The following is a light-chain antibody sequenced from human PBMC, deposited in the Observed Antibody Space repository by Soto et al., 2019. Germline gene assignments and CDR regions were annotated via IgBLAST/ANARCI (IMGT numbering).Light chain of an antibody. V-gene: IGKV3-11*01. CDR3: QQRSNWPRT. J-gene: IGKJ1*01. Sequence: EIVLTQSPGTLSLSPGEGATLSCRASQSISNTFLAWYQQKPGQAPRLLIYDASNRATGIPASFSGSGSGTDFTLTIRSLEPEDFAVYNCQQRSNWPRTFGKGTKVEIK. CDR2: DAS. CDR1: QSISNTF.